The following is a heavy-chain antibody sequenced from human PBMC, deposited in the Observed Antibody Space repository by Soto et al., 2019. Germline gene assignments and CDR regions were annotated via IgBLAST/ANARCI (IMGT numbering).Heavy chain of an antibody. Sequence: SVKVSCKASGFTFTSSAVQWVRQARGQRLEWIGWIVVGSGNTNYAQKFQERVTITRDMSTSTAYMELSSLRSEDTAVYYCAARPDDWLFDTWFDPRGQGTLVTVSS. V-gene: IGHV1-58*01. CDR2: IVVGSGNT. CDR1: GFTFTSSA. D-gene: IGHD3-9*01. J-gene: IGHJ5*02. CDR3: AARPDDWLFDTWFDP.